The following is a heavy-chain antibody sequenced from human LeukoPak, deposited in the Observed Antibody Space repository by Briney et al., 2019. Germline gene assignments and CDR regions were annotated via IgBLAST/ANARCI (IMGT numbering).Heavy chain of an antibody. CDR3: ARDAGIAAPVDY. V-gene: IGHV3-21*01. CDR1: GFTFSSYS. J-gene: IGHJ4*02. CDR2: ISSSSSYI. Sequence: PGRSLRLSCAASGFTFSSYSMNWVRQAPGKGLEWVSSISSSSSYIYYADSVKGRFTISRDNAKNSLYLQMNSLRAEDTAVYYCARDAGIAAPVDYWGQGTLVTVSS. D-gene: IGHD6-6*01.